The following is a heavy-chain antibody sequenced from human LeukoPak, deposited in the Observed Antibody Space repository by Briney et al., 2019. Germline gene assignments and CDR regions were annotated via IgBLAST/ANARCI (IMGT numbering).Heavy chain of an antibody. V-gene: IGHV3-20*04. CDR1: GFTLSGNW. CDR2: INWNGGST. D-gene: IGHD6-13*01. J-gene: IGHJ4*02. CDR3: ARRWGGSSWETFDY. Sequence: GGSLRLSCAASGFTLSGNWMAWVRQAPGKGLEWVSGINWNGGSTGYADSVKGRFTISRDNAKNSLYLQMNSLRAEDTALYYCARRWGGSSWETFDYWGQGTLVTVSS.